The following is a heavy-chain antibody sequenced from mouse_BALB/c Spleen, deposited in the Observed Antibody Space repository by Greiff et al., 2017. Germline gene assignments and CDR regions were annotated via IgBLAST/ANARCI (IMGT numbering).Heavy chain of an antibody. J-gene: IGHJ2*01. D-gene: IGHD1-1*01. CDR3: ARGYYGSSSDY. V-gene: IGHV2-9*02. CDR1: GFSLTSYG. CDR2: IWAGGST. Sequence: VQGVESGPGLVAPSQSLSITCTVSGFSLTSYGVHWVRQPPGKGLEWLGVIWAGGSTNYNSALMSRLSISKDNSKSQVFLKMNSLQTDDTAMYYCARGYYGSSSDYWGQGTTLTVSS.